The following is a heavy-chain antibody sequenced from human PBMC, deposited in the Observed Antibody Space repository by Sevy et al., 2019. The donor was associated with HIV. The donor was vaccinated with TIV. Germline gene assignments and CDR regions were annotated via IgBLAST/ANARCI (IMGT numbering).Heavy chain of an antibody. Sequence: GGSLRLSCAASGFTFSMHWVRQAPGKGREWVAFISYDGSNKYYADSVKGRFTASRDNSKNTLYLQMNSLKPEDTAVYYCASGGTYDYWGQGTLVTVSS. J-gene: IGHJ4*02. CDR3: ASGGTYDY. V-gene: IGHV3-30-3*01. CDR2: ISYDGSNK. CDR1: GFTFS. D-gene: IGHD1-26*01.